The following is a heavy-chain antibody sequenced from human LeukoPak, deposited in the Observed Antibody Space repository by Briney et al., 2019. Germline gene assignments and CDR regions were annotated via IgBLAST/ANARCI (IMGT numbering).Heavy chain of an antibody. D-gene: IGHD6-19*01. J-gene: IGHJ4*02. Sequence: PGGSLRLSCAASGFTVSSKYMSWVRQAPGKGLEWVSVIYSGGSTYYADSVKGRFTISRDNSKNTVNLQMNSLRAEDTAVYYCASGIEVGPIYFDYWGQGTLVTVSS. CDR3: ASGIEVGPIYFDY. CDR1: GFTVSSKY. V-gene: IGHV3-66*01. CDR2: IYSGGST.